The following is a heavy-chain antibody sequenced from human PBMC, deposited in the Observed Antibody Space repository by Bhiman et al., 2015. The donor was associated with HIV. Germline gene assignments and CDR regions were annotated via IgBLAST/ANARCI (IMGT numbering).Heavy chain of an antibody. J-gene: IGHJ4*02. D-gene: IGHD1-7*01. CDR3: AKDTHWNYGGGFDY. Sequence: EVQLVESGGGLVKPGGSLRLSCAASGFTFDDYAMHWVRQVPGKGLEWVSSISWNSGSIGYADSVKGRFTISRDNAKNSLYLQMNSLRAEDTALYYCAKDTHWNYGGGFDYWGQGTLVTVSS. CDR2: ISWNSGSI. V-gene: IGHV3-9*01. CDR1: GFTFDDYA.